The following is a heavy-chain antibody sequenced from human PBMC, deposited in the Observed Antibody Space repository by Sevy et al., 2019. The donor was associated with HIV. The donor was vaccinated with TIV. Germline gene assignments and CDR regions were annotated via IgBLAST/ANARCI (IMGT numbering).Heavy chain of an antibody. Sequence: GGSLRLSCAASGFTFSSYAMHWVRQAPGKGLEWVAVISYDGSNKYYADSVKGRFTISRDNSKNTLYLQMNSLRAEETAVYYCARDRIKGYCSGGSCYPHNWFDPWGQGTLVTVSS. D-gene: IGHD2-15*01. J-gene: IGHJ5*02. CDR3: ARDRIKGYCSGGSCYPHNWFDP. V-gene: IGHV3-30*04. CDR2: ISYDGSNK. CDR1: GFTFSSYA.